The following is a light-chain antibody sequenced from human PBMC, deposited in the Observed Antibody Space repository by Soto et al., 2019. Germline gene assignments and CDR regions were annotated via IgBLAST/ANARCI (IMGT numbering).Light chain of an antibody. CDR3: RQRYNWPLT. Sequence: TVLTQSPATLSLSPGERATLSCKASQSIGNSLGWFQQKPGQPPRLLIDDAFNRATGIPARFTGSGSGSDFTLTISSLEPEDFGVYYCRQRYNWPLTFGGGTKVEIK. CDR1: QSIGNS. J-gene: IGKJ4*01. CDR2: DAF. V-gene: IGKV3-11*01.